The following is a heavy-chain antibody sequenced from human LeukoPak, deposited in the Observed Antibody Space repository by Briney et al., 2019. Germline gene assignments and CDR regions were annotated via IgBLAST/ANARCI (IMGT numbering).Heavy chain of an antibody. V-gene: IGHV3-30-3*01. J-gene: IGHJ4*02. Sequence: PGGSLRLSCAASGFTFSSYAMHWVRQAPGKGLEWVAVISYDGSNKYYADSVKGRFTISRDNSKNTLYLQMNSLRAEDTAVYYCARDLSRIAVDYWGQGTLVTVSS. D-gene: IGHD6-13*01. CDR3: ARDLSRIAVDY. CDR1: GFTFSSYA. CDR2: ISYDGSNK.